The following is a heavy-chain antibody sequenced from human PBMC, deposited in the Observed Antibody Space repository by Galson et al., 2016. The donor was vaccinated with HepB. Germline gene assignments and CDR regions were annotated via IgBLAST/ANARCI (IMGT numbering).Heavy chain of an antibody. V-gene: IGHV4-59*01. Sequence: LSLTCAVHGGSFSGYQWSWIRQPPGKGLEWIGYIYYSGRTNYNPSLKSRVTISVDTSKNQFSLKLSSVTAADTAVYYCARDDSGGWYGFHYGMDVWGQGTTVTVSS. D-gene: IGHD6-19*01. CDR2: IYYSGRT. CDR1: GGSFSGYQ. J-gene: IGHJ6*02. CDR3: ARDDSGGWYGFHYGMDV.